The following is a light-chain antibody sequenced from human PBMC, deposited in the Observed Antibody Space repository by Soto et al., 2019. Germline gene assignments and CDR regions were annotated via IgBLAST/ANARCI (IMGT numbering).Light chain of an antibody. J-gene: IGKJ3*01. CDR2: KAS. V-gene: IGKV1-5*03. Sequence: DIQMSQSPSTLSASEGDRVTITCRASQSIGSSLAWYHQKPGKAPNLLIYKASTLESGVPSRFSGSGSGTEFTLTISSLQPDDFATYYCQQYLSYPFTFGPGTKVDIK. CDR3: QQYLSYPFT. CDR1: QSIGSS.